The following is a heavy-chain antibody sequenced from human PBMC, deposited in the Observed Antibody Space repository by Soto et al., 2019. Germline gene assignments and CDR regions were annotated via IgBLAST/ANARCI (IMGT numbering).Heavy chain of an antibody. V-gene: IGHV4-59*08. CDR3: ASRIVPAGVLAVGYYYCCMDV. Sequence: QVQLQESGPGLVKPSETLSLTCTVSGGSISSYYWSWIRQPPGKGLEWIGYIYYSGSTNYNPSLKSRATKQVPLSQDKFSLNLSSVTAADPAVYYCASRIVPAGVLAVGYYYCCMDVLGQGTTVTVPS. CDR1: GGSISSYY. J-gene: IGHJ6*02. D-gene: IGHD2-2*01. CDR2: IYYSGST.